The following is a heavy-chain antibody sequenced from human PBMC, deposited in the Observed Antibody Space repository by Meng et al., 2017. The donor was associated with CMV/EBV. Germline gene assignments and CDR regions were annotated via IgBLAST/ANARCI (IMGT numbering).Heavy chain of an antibody. Sequence: GGSLRLSCAASGFTFSDYYMSWIRQAPGKGLEWVSYISSSGSTIYYADSVKGRFTISRDNAKNSLYLQMNSLRAEDTAVYYCAGQGIAVSPDGPFDYWGQGTLVTVSS. CDR1: GFTFSDYY. CDR3: AGQGIAVSPDGPFDY. J-gene: IGHJ4*02. D-gene: IGHD6-19*01. CDR2: ISSSGSTI. V-gene: IGHV3-11*01.